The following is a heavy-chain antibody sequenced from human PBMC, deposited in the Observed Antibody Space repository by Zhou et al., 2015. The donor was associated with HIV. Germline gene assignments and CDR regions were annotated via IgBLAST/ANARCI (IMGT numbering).Heavy chain of an antibody. D-gene: IGHD5-12*01. CDR1: GGTFSSYS. CDR3: ARSLGGYDGYWYFDL. J-gene: IGHJ2*01. Sequence: VQLVQSGAEVKKPGSSVKVSCKASGGTFSSYSFSWVRLAPGQGLECMGGIIPISNTANYAQKFQGRVTITADESTSTAYMELSSLRSEDTAVYYCARSLGGYDGYWYFDLWGHGTLVTVSS. CDR2: IIPISNTA. V-gene: IGHV1-69*12.